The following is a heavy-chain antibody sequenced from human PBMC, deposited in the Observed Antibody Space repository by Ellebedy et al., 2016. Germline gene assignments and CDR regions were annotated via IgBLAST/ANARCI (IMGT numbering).Heavy chain of an antibody. J-gene: IGHJ6*03. V-gene: IGHV4-31*03. D-gene: IGHD5-24*01. CDR2: IYYSGST. Sequence: SETLSLXCTVSGDSISSGVYYWSWIRQHPGKGLEWIGYIYYSGSTYYNPSLKSRVTISVDTSKNQFSLKLTSVTAADTAVYYCARRPGSRGVAYMDVWGKGTTVTVSS. CDR3: ARRPGSRGVAYMDV. CDR1: GDSISSGVYY.